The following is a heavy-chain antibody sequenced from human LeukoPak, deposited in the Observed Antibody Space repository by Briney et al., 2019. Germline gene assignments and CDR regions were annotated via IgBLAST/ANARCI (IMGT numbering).Heavy chain of an antibody. Sequence: SETLSLTCAVYGGSFSGYYWSWIRQPPGKGLEWIGEINHSGSTNYNPSLKSRVTISVDTSKNQFSLKLSSVTAADTAVYYCARESRYYGSGSYFGLFDYWGQGTLVTVSS. J-gene: IGHJ4*02. V-gene: IGHV4-34*01. CDR3: ARESRYYGSGSYFGLFDY. D-gene: IGHD3-10*01. CDR1: GGSFSGYY. CDR2: INHSGST.